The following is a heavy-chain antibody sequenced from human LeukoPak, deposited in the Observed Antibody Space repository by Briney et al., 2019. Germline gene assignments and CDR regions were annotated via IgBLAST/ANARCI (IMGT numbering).Heavy chain of an antibody. CDR2: LSLDGSSA. Sequence: GGSLRLSCAASGFTFSGYWMHWVRQTPGKGLVWASHLSLDGSSATYADSVKGRFTISRDNAKNTLYLQMNSLRAEDTAVYYCARGVYGSGTYQLFDYWGQGTLVTVSS. V-gene: IGHV3-74*01. CDR3: ARGVYGSGTYQLFDY. D-gene: IGHD3-10*01. CDR1: GFTFSGYW. J-gene: IGHJ4*02.